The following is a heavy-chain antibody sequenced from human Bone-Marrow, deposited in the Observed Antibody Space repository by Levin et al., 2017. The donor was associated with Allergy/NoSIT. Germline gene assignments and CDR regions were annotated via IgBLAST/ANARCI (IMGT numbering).Heavy chain of an antibody. D-gene: IGHD4-17*01. V-gene: IGHV1-8*01. CDR3: ARGVGGLNYGDDYLYYFDY. CDR2: MNPNSGNT. J-gene: IGHJ4*02. Sequence: ASVKVSCKASGYTFTSYDINWVRQATGQGLEWMGWMNPNSGNTGYAQKFQGRVTMTRNTSISTAYMELSSLRSEDTAVYYCARGVGGLNYGDDYLYYFDYWGQGTLVTVSS. CDR1: GYTFTSYD.